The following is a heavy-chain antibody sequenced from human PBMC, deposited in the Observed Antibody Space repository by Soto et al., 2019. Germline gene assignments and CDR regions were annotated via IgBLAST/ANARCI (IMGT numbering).Heavy chain of an antibody. V-gene: IGHV3-9*01. CDR2: ISWNSGSI. Sequence: GGSLRLSCAASGFTFDDYAMHWVRQAPGKGLEWVSGISWNSGSIGYADSVKGRFTISRDNAKNSLYLQMNSLRAEDTALYYCAKLDGVARAHAFDIWGQGTMVTVSS. J-gene: IGHJ3*02. CDR1: GFTFDDYA. CDR3: AKLDGVARAHAFDI. D-gene: IGHD4-17*01.